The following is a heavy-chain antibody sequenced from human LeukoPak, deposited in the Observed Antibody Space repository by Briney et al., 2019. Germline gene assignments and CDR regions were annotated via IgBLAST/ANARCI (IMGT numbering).Heavy chain of an antibody. J-gene: IGHJ2*01. CDR3: AKDGDSSGYYYRYFDL. V-gene: IGHV3-53*01. CDR2: IYSGGST. Sequence: GGSLRLSCAASGFTVSNNYMTWVRQAPGKGLEWVSAIYSGGSTFYADPVKGRFTISRDNSKNTLYLQMNSLRAGDTAVYYCAKDGDSSGYYYRYFDLWGRGTLVTVSS. CDR1: GFTVSNNY. D-gene: IGHD3-22*01.